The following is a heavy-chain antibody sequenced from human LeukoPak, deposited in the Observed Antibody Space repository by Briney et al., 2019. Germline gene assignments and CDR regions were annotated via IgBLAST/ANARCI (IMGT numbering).Heavy chain of an antibody. Sequence: MPGGSLRLSCAASGFTFSSYSMNWVRQAPGKGLEWVSSISSSSSYIYYADSVKGRFTISRDNAKNSLYLQMNSLRAEDTAVYYCARGGSSGWHCDYWGQGTLVTVSS. CDR3: ARGGSSGWHCDY. CDR1: GFTFSSYS. V-gene: IGHV3-21*01. CDR2: ISSSSSYI. J-gene: IGHJ4*02. D-gene: IGHD6-19*01.